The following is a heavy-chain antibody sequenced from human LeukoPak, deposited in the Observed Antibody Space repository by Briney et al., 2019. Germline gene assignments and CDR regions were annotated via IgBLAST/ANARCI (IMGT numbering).Heavy chain of an antibody. CDR1: GFTFSNFW. V-gene: IGHV3-48*04. CDR2: ISSSSSTI. D-gene: IGHD3-9*01. Sequence: PGGSLRLSCAASGFTFSNFWMNWVRQAPGKGLEWVSYISSSSSTIYYADSVKGRFTISRDNAKNSLYLQMNSLRAEDTAVYYCARENTYYDILTGYYSNWGQGTLVTVSS. CDR3: ARENTYYDILTGYYSN. J-gene: IGHJ4*02.